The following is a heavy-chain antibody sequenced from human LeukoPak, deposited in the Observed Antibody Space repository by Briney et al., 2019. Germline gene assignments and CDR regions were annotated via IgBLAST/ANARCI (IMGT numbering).Heavy chain of an antibody. Sequence: PSETLSLTCTVSGGSISSYYWSWIRQPPGKGLEWIGYIYYSGSTNYNPSLKSRVTISVDTSKNQFSLKLSSVAAADTAVYYCARAVAATFDPWGQGTLVTVSS. CDR3: ARAVAATFDP. CDR1: GGSISSYY. V-gene: IGHV4-59*01. J-gene: IGHJ5*02. CDR2: IYYSGST. D-gene: IGHD6-25*01.